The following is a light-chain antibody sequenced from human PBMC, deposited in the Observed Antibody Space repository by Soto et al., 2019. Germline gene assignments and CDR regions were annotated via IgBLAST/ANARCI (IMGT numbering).Light chain of an antibody. CDR2: GAS. CDR1: QRVRSTY. J-gene: IGKJ4*01. V-gene: IGKV3-20*01. CDR3: QQYGDPVLS. Sequence: EIVLTQSPGTLSWSPGERATLSCRASQRVRSTYVAWYHQKPGQAPRLLMYGASYRATGTPDRFSVSGSGTDFTLTISRLETEDFGVYYCQQYGDPVLSFGGGTKVELK.